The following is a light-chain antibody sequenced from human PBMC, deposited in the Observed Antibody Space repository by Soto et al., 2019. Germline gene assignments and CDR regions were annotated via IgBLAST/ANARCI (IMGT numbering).Light chain of an antibody. J-gene: IGKJ1*01. Sequence: EIVLTQSPDTLSLSPGERATLSCRASQSVSSSYLAWYQQKPGQAPRLLIYGASSRATGIPDRFSGSGSGTDFTLTISRLEPEDLAVYYCQQYDSSPLTFDQGTKVEIK. CDR2: GAS. CDR1: QSVSSSY. V-gene: IGKV3-20*01. CDR3: QQYDSSPLT.